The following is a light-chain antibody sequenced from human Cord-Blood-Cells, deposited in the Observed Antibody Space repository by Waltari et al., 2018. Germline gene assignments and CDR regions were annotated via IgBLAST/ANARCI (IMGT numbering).Light chain of an antibody. CDR1: QSVSNY. V-gene: IGKV3-11*01. Sequence: EIVLTQSPATLSLSPGERATLSCRASQSVSNYLAWYQQKPGQAPRLLIYDASNRATGIPARFSGSVSGTDFTRTISSLEPEDFAVYYCQQRSNWPPLTFGGGTKVEIK. CDR3: QQRSNWPPLT. J-gene: IGKJ4*01. CDR2: DAS.